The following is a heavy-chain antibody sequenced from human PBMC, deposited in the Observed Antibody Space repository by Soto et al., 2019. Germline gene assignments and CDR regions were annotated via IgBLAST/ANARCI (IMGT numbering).Heavy chain of an antibody. V-gene: IGHV4-59*01. CDR1: GGSISRYC. J-gene: IGHJ5*02. CDR2: AYYSGDT. D-gene: IGHD2-8*01. Sequence: SQTLSLTCSVSGGSISRYCWSWIRQPPGTGLEWIGYAYYSGDTSYNPSLQSRVTMAVDTSKNQVSLKLTSVTAADTAVYYCARDRSTYGGGGTGEVKENWFDPWGQGALVPVSS. CDR3: ARDRSTYGGGGTGEVKENWFDP.